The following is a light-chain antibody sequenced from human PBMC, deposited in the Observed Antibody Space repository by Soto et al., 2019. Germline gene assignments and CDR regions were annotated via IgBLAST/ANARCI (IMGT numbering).Light chain of an antibody. CDR3: QQYATSSCT. CDR2: GAS. V-gene: IGKV3-20*01. Sequence: DIVLTQFPGTRSVSPVARATLSCRASQSFSSSHIAWYQQKPGQAPSLLIYGASIRATGIPERFSGSGSGTDFTLTISSLEPEDFAVYYCQQYATSSCTFGQGTKVNIK. CDR1: QSFSSSH. J-gene: IGKJ1*01.